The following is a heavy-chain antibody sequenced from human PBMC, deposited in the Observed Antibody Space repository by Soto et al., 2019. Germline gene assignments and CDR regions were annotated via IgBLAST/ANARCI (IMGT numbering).Heavy chain of an antibody. D-gene: IGHD5-12*01. CDR1: GFTSTSYS. J-gene: IGHJ4*02. CDR3: ASYSVEIYHFVY. V-gene: IGHV3-48*02. CDR2: ISSTGSTI. Sequence: GGSLRLSCAASGFTSTSYSMSWVRQAPGKGLEWVSYISSTGSTIYYADSVKGRFTISRDNAKNSLYLQMNSLRDEDTALYYCASYSVEIYHFVYWSRGTLVTVSS.